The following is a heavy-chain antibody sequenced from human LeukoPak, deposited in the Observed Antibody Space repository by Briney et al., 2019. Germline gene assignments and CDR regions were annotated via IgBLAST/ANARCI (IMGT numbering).Heavy chain of an antibody. CDR1: GGSISSYY. D-gene: IGHD3-10*01. J-gene: IGHJ4*02. V-gene: IGHV4-59*01. Sequence: SETLSLTCTVSGGSISSYYWSWIRQPPGKGLEWIGYIYYRGSTNYNPSLKSRVTISVDTSKNQFSLKPSSVTAADTAVYYCARGGVYFDYWGQGALVTVSS. CDR2: IYYRGST. CDR3: ARGGVYFDY.